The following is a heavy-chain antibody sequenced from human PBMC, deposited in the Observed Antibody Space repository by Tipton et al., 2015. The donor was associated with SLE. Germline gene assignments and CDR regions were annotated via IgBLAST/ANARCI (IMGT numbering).Heavy chain of an antibody. CDR1: GFTFSSYG. V-gene: IGHV3-30*19. Sequence: QVQLVQSGGGVVQPGRSLRLSCAASGFTFSSYGMHWVRQAPGKGLEWVAVISYDGSNKYYADSVKGRFTISRDNSKNTLYLQMNSLRAEDTAVYYCARGGSSSSHPSDYWGQGTLVTVSS. J-gene: IGHJ4*02. CDR3: ARGGSSSSHPSDY. D-gene: IGHD6-6*01. CDR2: ISYDGSNK.